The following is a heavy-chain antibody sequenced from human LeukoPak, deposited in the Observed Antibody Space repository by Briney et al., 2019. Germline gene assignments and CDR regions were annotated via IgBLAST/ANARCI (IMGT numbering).Heavy chain of an antibody. V-gene: IGHV3-30*02. CDR2: IRYDGSNK. J-gene: IGHJ4*02. D-gene: IGHD3-10*01. Sequence: GGSLRLSCAASGFTFSSYGMHWVRQAPGKGLEWVAFIRYDGSNKYYADSVKGRFTISRAKNTLYLQMNSLRAEDAAVYYCAKDVRLSYGSGSYYFDYWGQGTLVTVSS. CDR1: GFTFSSYG. CDR3: AKDVRLSYGSGSYYFDY.